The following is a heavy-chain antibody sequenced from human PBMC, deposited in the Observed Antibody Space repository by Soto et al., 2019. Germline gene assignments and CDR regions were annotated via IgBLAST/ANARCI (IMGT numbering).Heavy chain of an antibody. CDR3: AKFRHSSGWVNWFDP. D-gene: IGHD6-19*01. Sequence: PGGSLRLSCAASGFTFRSYAMSWVRQAPGKGLEWVSAISGSGGSTYYADSVKGRFTISRDNSKNTLYLQMNSLRAEDTAVYYCAKFRHSSGWVNWFDPWGQGTLVTVSS. J-gene: IGHJ5*02. CDR1: GFTFRSYA. CDR2: ISGSGGST. V-gene: IGHV3-23*01.